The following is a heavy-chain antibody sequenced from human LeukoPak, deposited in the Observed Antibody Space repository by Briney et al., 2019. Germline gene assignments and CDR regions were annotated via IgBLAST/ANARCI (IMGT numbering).Heavy chain of an antibody. D-gene: IGHD1-26*01. CDR2: IYYSGST. V-gene: IGHV4-39*01. J-gene: IGHJ4*02. Sequence: PGGSLRLSCAASGFTFSSYAMSWVRQPPGKGLEWIGSIYYSGSTYYNPSLKSRVTISVDTSKNQLSLRLSSVTAADTAVYYCARLMGDRTIYDYWGQGALVTVSS. CDR1: GFTFSSYA. CDR3: ARLMGDRTIYDY.